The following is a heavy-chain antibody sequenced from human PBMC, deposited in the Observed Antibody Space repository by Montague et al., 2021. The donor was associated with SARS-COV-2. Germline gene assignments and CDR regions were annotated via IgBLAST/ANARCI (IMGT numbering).Heavy chain of an antibody. Sequence: SLRLSCAASGFTFSSYSVNWVRQAPGKGLEWISYISSSTNNIYYADSVKGRFTISRDNARNSLYLQMNSLRVDDTAVYYCAKDLVLRAARPDALDVWGQGTVVTVSS. CDR2: ISSSTNNI. V-gene: IGHV3-48*04. J-gene: IGHJ3*01. D-gene: IGHD6-6*01. CDR3: AKDLVLRAARPDALDV. CDR1: GFTFSSYS.